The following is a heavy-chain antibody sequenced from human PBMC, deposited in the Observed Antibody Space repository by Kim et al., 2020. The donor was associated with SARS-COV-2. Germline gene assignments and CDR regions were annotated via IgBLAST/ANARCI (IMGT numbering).Heavy chain of an antibody. CDR1: GYTFTSYG. V-gene: IGHV1-18*01. CDR3: VRDRGVAGTFVGGDY. Sequence: ASVKVSCKASGYTFTSYGINWVRQAPGQGLEWMGWISAYNGNTNYAQKLQGRVTMTTDTSTSTAYMELRSLRSDDTAVYYCVRDRGVAGTFVGGDYWGQGTLVTVSS. CDR2: ISAYNGNT. D-gene: IGHD6-19*01. J-gene: IGHJ4*02.